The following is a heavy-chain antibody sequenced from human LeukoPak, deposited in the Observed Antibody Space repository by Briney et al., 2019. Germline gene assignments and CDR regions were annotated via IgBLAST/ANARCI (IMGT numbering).Heavy chain of an antibody. CDR2: IYYSGST. CDR1: GGSISSGGYY. D-gene: IGHD3-16*01. J-gene: IGHJ6*02. Sequence: TLSLTCTVSGGSISSGGYYWSWIRQHPGKGLEWIGYIYYSGSTYYNPSLKSRVTISVDTSKNQFSLKLSSVTAADTAVYYCARDPLRNYYYYGMDVWGQGTTVTVSS. CDR3: ARDPLRNYYYYGMDV. V-gene: IGHV4-31*03.